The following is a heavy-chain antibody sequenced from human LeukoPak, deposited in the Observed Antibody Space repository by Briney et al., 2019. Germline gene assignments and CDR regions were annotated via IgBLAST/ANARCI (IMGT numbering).Heavy chain of an antibody. J-gene: IGHJ4*02. V-gene: IGHV1-8*01. D-gene: IGHD6-13*01. CDR1: GYTFTSYD. CDR3: AREVGQQLPVDY. CDR2: MNPNSGNT. Sequence: ASVKVSCKASGYTFTSYDINWVRQATGQGLEWMGWMNPNSGNTGYAQKFQGRVTMTRNTSISTAYMELSSLRSEDTAVYYCAREVGQQLPVDYWGQGTLVTVSS.